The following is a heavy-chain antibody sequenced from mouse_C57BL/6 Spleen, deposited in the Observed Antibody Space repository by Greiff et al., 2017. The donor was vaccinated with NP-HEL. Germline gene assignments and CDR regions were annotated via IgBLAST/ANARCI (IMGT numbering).Heavy chain of an antibody. D-gene: IGHD1-1*01. CDR2: INYDGSST. CDR1: GFTFSDYY. Sequence: EVMLVESEGGLVQPGSSMKLSCTASGFTFSDYYMAWVRQVPEKGLEWVANINYDGSSTYYLDSLKSRFIISRDNAKNILYLQMSSLKSEDTATYYCAREDYGSSHWYFDVWGTGATVTVSS. J-gene: IGHJ1*03. CDR3: AREDYGSSHWYFDV. V-gene: IGHV5-16*01.